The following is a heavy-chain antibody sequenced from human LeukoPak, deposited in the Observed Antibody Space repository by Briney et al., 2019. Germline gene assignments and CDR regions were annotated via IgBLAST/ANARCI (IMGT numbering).Heavy chain of an antibody. D-gene: IGHD7-27*01. CDR2: INLGGSVV. Sequence: PGGSLRRYCSDPGPASTGNCVNWVPQAPGKGLEWVANINLGGSVVLYGDSVKGRCTASRDNAENSLSLQMNSLRAEDTAVYYCAAWGLHNYWGRGTLVTVSS. J-gene: IGHJ4*02. CDR1: GPASTGNC. CDR3: AAWGLHNY. V-gene: IGHV3-7*01.